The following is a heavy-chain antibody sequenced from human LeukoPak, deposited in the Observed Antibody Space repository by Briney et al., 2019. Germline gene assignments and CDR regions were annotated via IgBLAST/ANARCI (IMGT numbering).Heavy chain of an antibody. CDR1: GGSISSSSYY. CDR3: ARDGDGAGNWFDP. Sequence: PSETLSLTCTVSGGSISSSSYYWGWIRQPPGKGLEWIGSIYYSGSTYYNPSLKSRVTISVDTSKNQFSLKLSSVTAADTAVYYCARDGDGAGNWFDPWGQGTLVTVSS. J-gene: IGHJ5*02. V-gene: IGHV4-39*07. D-gene: IGHD7-27*01. CDR2: IYYSGST.